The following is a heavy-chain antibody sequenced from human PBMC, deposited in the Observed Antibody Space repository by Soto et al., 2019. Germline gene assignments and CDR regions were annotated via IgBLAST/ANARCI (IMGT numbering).Heavy chain of an antibody. V-gene: IGHV1-2*02. Sequence: ASVKVSCKAXGYTFTGYYMHWVRQAPGQGLEWMGWINPNSGGTNYAQKFQGRVTMTSDTSITTAYMELSRLTSDDTAVYYCARVSLAGATTADYWGQGTLVTVSS. J-gene: IGHJ4*02. CDR1: GYTFTGYY. CDR2: INPNSGGT. CDR3: ARVSLAGATTADY. D-gene: IGHD1-26*01.